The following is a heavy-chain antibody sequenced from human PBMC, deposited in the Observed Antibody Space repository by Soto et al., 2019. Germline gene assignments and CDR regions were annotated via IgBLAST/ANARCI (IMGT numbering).Heavy chain of an antibody. Sequence: EVQVVESGGDLVQPGGSLRLSCAASGFVFNSFEMNWVRQAPGKGLEWISYISSTGNTMYYADSVKGRFTISRDNAKNSLYLQMNSLRAEDTAVYYCARGIRYGGSGYWSYFDYWGRGTLVTVSS. V-gene: IGHV3-48*03. CDR3: ARGIRYGGSGYWSYFDY. CDR1: GFVFNSFE. CDR2: ISSTGNTM. D-gene: IGHD3-22*01. J-gene: IGHJ4*02.